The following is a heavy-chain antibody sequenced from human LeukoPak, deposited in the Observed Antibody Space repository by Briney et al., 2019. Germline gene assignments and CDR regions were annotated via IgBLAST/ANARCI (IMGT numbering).Heavy chain of an antibody. CDR3: ARDCGGSCYPERHAFDI. D-gene: IGHD2-15*01. V-gene: IGHV4-31*03. J-gene: IGHJ3*02. CDR2: IYYSGST. Sequence: SETLSLTCTVSGGSISSGGYYWSWIRQHPGKGLEWIGYIYYSGSTYYNPSLKSRVTISVDTSKNQFSLKLSSVTAADTAMYYCARDCGGSCYPERHAFDIWGQGTMVTVSS. CDR1: GGSISSGGYY.